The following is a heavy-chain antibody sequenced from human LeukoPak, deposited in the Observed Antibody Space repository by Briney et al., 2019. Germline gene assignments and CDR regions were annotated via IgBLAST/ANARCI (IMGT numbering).Heavy chain of an antibody. V-gene: IGHV1-18*01. CDR1: RYTFTNYA. D-gene: IGHD2-15*01. Sequence: TSVKASCTAARYTFTNYANIWVPQAPGHQLKWMTWISTYDHDTNYAQKFRGRVTMTTDTSTSTAYMELRSLGSDDTAVYYCVRDYFCSGGTCDDCFDPWGQGTLVTVSS. CDR2: ISTYDHDT. CDR3: VRDYFCSGGTCDDCFDP. J-gene: IGHJ5*02.